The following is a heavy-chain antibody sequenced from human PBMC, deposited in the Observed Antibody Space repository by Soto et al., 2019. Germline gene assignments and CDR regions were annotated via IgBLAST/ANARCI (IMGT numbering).Heavy chain of an antibody. V-gene: IGHV3-74*01. Sequence: EVQLVESGENLVQPGGSLRLSCAASGFTFSNYWIHWVRQAPGKGLVWVSRIKGDEITTNYADSVKGRFTISRDNAKNTVFLQMHSLRAEDTALYYCARGLHGAYGQDFWGQGILVTVSS. CDR2: IKGDEITT. J-gene: IGHJ4*02. D-gene: IGHD4-17*01. CDR1: GFTFSNYW. CDR3: ARGLHGAYGQDF.